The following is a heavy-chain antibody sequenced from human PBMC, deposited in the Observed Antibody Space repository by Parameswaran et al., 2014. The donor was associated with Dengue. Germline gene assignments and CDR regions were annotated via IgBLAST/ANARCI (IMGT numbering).Heavy chain of an antibody. CDR3: ATVDTAMVPY. Sequence: ASETLSLTCTVSGGSISSYYWSWIRQPPGKGLEWIGYIYYSGSTNYNPSLKSRVTISVDTSKNQFSLKLSSVTAADTAVYYCATVDTAMVPYWGQGTLVTVSS. CDR1: GGSISSYY. D-gene: IGHD5-18*01. V-gene: IGHV4-59*01. CDR2: IYYSGST. J-gene: IGHJ4*02.